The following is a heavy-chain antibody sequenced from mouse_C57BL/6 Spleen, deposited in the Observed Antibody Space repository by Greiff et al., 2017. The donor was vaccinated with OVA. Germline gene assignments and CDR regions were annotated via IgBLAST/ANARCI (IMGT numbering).Heavy chain of an antibody. CDR1: GFTFSDYG. J-gene: IGHJ1*03. CDR2: ISSGSSTI. Sequence: DVKLVESGGGLVKPGGSLKLSCAASGFTFSDYGMHWVRQAPEKGLEWVAYISSGSSTIYYADTVKGRFTISRDNAKNNLFLQMTSLRSEDTAMYYCARQILYYGSSYWYFDVWGTGTTVTVSS. V-gene: IGHV5-17*01. D-gene: IGHD1-1*01. CDR3: ARQILYYGSSYWYFDV.